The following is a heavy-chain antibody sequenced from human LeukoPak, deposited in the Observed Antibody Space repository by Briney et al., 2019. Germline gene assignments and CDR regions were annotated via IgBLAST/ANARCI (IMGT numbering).Heavy chain of an antibody. J-gene: IGHJ4*02. V-gene: IGHV4-61*05. CDR2: IYYSGST. D-gene: IGHD2-2*01. CDR1: GASISSNNYY. Sequence: PSETPSLTCTVSGASISSNNYYWAWIRQPPGKGLEWIGYIYYSGSTNYNPSLRSRVAISVDTSKNQFSLKLSSVTAADTAVYYCARGGGYCSSTSCYELDYWGQGTLVTVSS. CDR3: ARGGGYCSSTSCYELDY.